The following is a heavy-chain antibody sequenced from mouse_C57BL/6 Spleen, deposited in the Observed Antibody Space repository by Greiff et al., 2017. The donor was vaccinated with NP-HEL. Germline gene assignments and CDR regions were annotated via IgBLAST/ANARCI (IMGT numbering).Heavy chain of an antibody. CDR1: GYAFSSSW. CDR3: ARMGDGGFAY. V-gene: IGHV1-82*01. D-gene: IGHD2-3*01. Sequence: VQLQQSGPELVKPGASVKISCKASGYAFSSSWMNWVKQRPGKGLEWIGRIYPGDGDTNYNGKFKGKATLTADKSSSTAYMQLSSLTSEDSAVYFCARMGDGGFAYWGQGTLVTVSA. J-gene: IGHJ3*01. CDR2: IYPGDGDT.